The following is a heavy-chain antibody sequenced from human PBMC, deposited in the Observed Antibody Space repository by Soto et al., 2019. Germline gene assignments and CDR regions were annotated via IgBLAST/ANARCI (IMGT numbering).Heavy chain of an antibody. CDR3: ARAYRYNWMFSYYYMDV. D-gene: IGHD1-20*01. J-gene: IGHJ6*03. CDR1: GYIFTSNG. V-gene: IGHV1-18*01. Sequence: QVQLVQSGAEVKKPGASVKVSCKASGYIFTSNGITWVRQAPGQGLEWMGWISANNGNVNYAPKIQGRLTMATDTSTNTAYMELRSLGSDDTAVYYCARAYRYNWMFSYYYMDVWGKGTTVTVSS. CDR2: ISANNGNV.